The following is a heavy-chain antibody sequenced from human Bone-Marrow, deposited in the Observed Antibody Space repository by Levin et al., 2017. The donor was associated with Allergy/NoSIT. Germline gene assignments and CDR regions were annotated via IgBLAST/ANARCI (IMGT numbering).Heavy chain of an antibody. CDR3: AREPSSGYYRWGAFDI. D-gene: IGHD3-22*01. J-gene: IGHJ3*02. CDR2: IYYSGST. V-gene: IGHV4-59*01. Sequence: SQTLSLTCTVSGGSISSYYWSWIRQPPGKGLEWIGYIYYSGSTNYNPSLKSRVTISVDTSKNQFSLKLSSVTAADTAVYYCAREPSSGYYRWGAFDIWGQGTMVTVSS. CDR1: GGSISSYY.